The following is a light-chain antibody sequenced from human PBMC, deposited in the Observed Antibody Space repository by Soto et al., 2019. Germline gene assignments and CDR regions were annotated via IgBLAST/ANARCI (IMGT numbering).Light chain of an antibody. Sequence: QSALTHPVSVSGSPGQSITIFCTGTSSDVGGYNYVSWYQQHPGKAPKVMIYDVSNRPSGVSNRFSGSKSGNTASLTISGLQAEDEADYYCSSYTSTSTPYVFGTGTKVTVL. CDR1: SSDVGGYNY. V-gene: IGLV2-14*01. CDR3: SSYTSTSTPYV. J-gene: IGLJ1*01. CDR2: DVS.